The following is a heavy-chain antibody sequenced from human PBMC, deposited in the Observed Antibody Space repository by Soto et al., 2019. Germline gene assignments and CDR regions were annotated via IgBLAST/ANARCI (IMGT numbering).Heavy chain of an antibody. Sequence: QLQLQESGPGLVKPSETLSLTCTVSGGSISSSSYYWGWIRQPPGKGLEWIGSIYYSGSTYYNPSLKSRVTISVDTSKNQFSLKLSSVTAADTAVYYCARPLGYYASDWYFDLWGRGTLVTVSS. V-gene: IGHV4-39*01. CDR2: IYYSGST. CDR1: GGSISSSSYY. J-gene: IGHJ2*01. CDR3: ARPLGYYASDWYFDL. D-gene: IGHD1-26*01.